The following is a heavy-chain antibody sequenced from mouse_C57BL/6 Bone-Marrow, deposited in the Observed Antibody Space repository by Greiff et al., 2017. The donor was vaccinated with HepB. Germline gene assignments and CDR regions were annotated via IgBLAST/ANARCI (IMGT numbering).Heavy chain of an antibody. Sequence: EVQGVESGGGLVQPGGSLSLSCAASGFTFTDYYMSWVRQPPGKALEWLGFIRNKANGYTTEYSASVKGRFTISRDNSQSILYLQMNALRAEDSATYYCARSHLRWLLRSYAMDYWGQGTSVTVSS. CDR3: ARSHLRWLLRSYAMDY. J-gene: IGHJ4*01. V-gene: IGHV7-3*01. D-gene: IGHD2-3*01. CDR1: GFTFTDYY. CDR2: IRNKANGYTT.